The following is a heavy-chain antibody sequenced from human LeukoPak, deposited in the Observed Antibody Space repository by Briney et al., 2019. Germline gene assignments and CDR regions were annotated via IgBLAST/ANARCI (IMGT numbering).Heavy chain of an antibody. J-gene: IGHJ4*02. CDR2: ITSNSNGATA. CDR1: GITFRNSA. Sequence: GGSLRLSCTASGITFRNSAINWVRQAPGKGLEWVGSITSNSNGATAEYATSVKGRFSISRDDSTSIAYLQMNSLKSEDTGVYYCSFATSGWKATLDYWGRGSPVTVSS. CDR3: SFATSGWKATLDY. V-gene: IGHV3-49*04. D-gene: IGHD6-19*01.